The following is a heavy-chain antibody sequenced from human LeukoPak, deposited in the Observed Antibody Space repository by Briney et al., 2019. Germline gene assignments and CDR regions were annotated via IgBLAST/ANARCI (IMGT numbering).Heavy chain of an antibody. J-gene: IGHJ5*02. Sequence: GASVKVSCKASGGTFSSYAISWVRQAPGQGLEWMGGIIPIFGTANYAQKFQGRVTTTTDESTSTAYMELSSLRSEDTAVYYCARTLPAPHDYGDLNWFDPWGQGTLVTVSS. CDR1: GGTFSSYA. D-gene: IGHD4-17*01. CDR2: IIPIFGTA. CDR3: ARTLPAPHDYGDLNWFDP. V-gene: IGHV1-69*05.